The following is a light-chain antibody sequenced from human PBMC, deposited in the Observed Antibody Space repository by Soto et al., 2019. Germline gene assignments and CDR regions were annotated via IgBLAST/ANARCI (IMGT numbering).Light chain of an antibody. Sequence: MTQSPSSLSVSPGERATLSCRASQSVSSNLAWYQQKPGQAPRLLIYGASTRATGIPARFSGSGSGTEFTLTISSLQSEDFAVYYCQQYNNWPYTFGQGTKLEIK. CDR1: QSVSSN. CDR2: GAS. J-gene: IGKJ2*01. V-gene: IGKV3-15*01. CDR3: QQYNNWPYT.